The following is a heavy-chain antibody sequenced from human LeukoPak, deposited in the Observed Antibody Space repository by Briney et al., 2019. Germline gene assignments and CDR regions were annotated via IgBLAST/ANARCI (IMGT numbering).Heavy chain of an antibody. CDR2: IKQDGSEK. D-gene: IGHD1-26*01. J-gene: IGHJ5*02. V-gene: IGHV3-7*03. CDR1: GFTFSSYW. Sequence: GGPLRLSCAASGFTFSSYWMSWVRQAPGKGLEWVANIKQDGSEKYYVDSVKGRFTISRDNAKNSLYLQMNSLRAEDTAVYYCAKYPRGLLGNWFDPWGQGTLVTVSS. CDR3: AKYPRGLLGNWFDP.